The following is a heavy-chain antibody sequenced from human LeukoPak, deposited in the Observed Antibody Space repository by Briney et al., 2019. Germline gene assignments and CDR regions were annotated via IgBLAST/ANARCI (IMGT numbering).Heavy chain of an antibody. J-gene: IGHJ4*02. Sequence: RSGGSLRLSCAASGFTFSSYNMNWVRQAPGKGLEWVSSISSTSNYIFYGDSVKGRFTISRDKSKNTLYLQMNSLRAEDTAVYYCATGGEYYEGRGYGHDHWGQGTLVTVSS. V-gene: IGHV3-21*04. CDR3: ATGGEYYEGRGYGHDH. CDR1: GFTFSSYN. D-gene: IGHD3-22*01. CDR2: ISSTSNYI.